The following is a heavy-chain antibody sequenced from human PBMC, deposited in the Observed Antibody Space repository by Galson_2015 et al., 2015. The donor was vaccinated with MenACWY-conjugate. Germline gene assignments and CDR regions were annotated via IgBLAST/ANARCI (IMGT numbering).Heavy chain of an antibody. J-gene: IGHJ4*02. V-gene: IGHV3-23*01. Sequence: SLRLSCAASGITFSSYAMSWVRQAPGKGLEWVSSISTTGGTTYYADSVKGRFTISRDNSKNTLYLQMNSLRAGDTAVYYCARWGPSSYLLEYWGQGTLVTVSS. CDR1: GITFSSYA. CDR3: ARWGPSSYLLEY. CDR2: ISTTGGTT. D-gene: IGHD6-6*01.